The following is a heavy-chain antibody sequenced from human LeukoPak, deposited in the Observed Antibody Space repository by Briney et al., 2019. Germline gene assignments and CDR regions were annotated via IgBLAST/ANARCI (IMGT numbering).Heavy chain of an antibody. V-gene: IGHV3-30*04. Sequence: GRSLRLSCAASGFTFSSYAMHWVRQAPGKGLEWVAVISYDGSNKYYADSVKSRFTISRDNSKNTLYLQMNSLRAEDTAVYYCARDRGGYSGYDLDYWGQGTLVTVSS. D-gene: IGHD5-12*01. CDR1: GFTFSSYA. J-gene: IGHJ4*02. CDR3: ARDRGGYSGYDLDY. CDR2: ISYDGSNK.